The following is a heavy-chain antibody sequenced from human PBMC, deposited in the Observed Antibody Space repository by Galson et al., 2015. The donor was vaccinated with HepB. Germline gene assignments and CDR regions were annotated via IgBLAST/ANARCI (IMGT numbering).Heavy chain of an antibody. J-gene: IGHJ6*03. V-gene: IGHV3-30*04. D-gene: IGHD3-3*01. Sequence: SLRLSCAASGFTFSNHAMHWVRQAPGKGLEWVAVISYDGSGENYADSVKGRFTVSRDNSKNTFTLQMNALSAEDTALYYCARQVRILEWLFLGYYVGVWGKGTTVIVSS. CDR1: GFTFSNHA. CDR2: ISYDGSGE. CDR3: ARQVRILEWLFLGYYVGV.